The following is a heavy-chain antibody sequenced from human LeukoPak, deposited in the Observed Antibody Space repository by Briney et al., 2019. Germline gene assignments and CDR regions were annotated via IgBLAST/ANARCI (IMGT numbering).Heavy chain of an antibody. CDR3: AKDIVGGGDDY. V-gene: IGHV3-7*01. CDR1: GFTFTKFW. J-gene: IGHJ4*02. D-gene: IGHD2-21*02. CDR2: IQEDGKKE. Sequence: PGGSRRLSCEASGFTFTKFWMSWVRQAPGKGLEWVANIQEDGKKENYVDSVRGRFTIPRDNAKNSIYLQMNSLRVEDTAVYYCAKDIVGGGDDYWGQGTLVTVSS.